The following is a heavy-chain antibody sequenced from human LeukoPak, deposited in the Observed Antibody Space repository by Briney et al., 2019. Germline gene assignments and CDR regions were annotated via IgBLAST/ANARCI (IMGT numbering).Heavy chain of an antibody. CDR2: IIPIFGTA. D-gene: IGHD4-23*01. CDR1: GGTLSSYA. J-gene: IGHJ4*02. V-gene: IGHV1-69*13. CDR3: ARESRRRETTVVTPNYFDY. Sequence: SVKVSCKASGGTLSSYAISWVRQAPGQGLEWMGGIIPIFGTANYAQKFQGRVTITADESTSTAYMELSSLRSEDTAVYYCARESRRRETTVVTPNYFDYWGQGTLVTVSS.